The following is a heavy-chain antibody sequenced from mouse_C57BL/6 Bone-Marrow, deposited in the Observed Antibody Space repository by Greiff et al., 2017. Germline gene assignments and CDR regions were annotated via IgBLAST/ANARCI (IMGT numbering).Heavy chain of an antibody. CDR2: IYPRSGNT. V-gene: IGHV1-81*01. Sequence: VQLQQPGAELARPGASVKLSCKASGYTFTSYGIRWVKQRTGQGLEWIGEIYPRSGNTYYNQKFKGKATLTVDQSSSTAYMQLNSLTSEDSAVYYCVSGDWRSSFAYWGQGTLVTVSA. CDR1: GYTFTSYG. J-gene: IGHJ3*01. CDR3: VSGDWRSSFAY. D-gene: IGHD1-3*01.